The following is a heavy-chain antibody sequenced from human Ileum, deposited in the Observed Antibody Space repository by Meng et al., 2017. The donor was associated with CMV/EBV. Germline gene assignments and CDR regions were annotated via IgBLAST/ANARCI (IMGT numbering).Heavy chain of an antibody. CDR1: GFTFSSYG. CDR2: IRYDGSNK. CDR3: AKTTYQLLLLWDPPFDY. V-gene: IGHV3-30*02. J-gene: IGHJ4*02. Sequence: GESLKISCAASGFTFSSYGMHWVRQAPGKGLEWVAFIRYDGSNKYYADSVKGRFTISRDNSKNTLYLQMNSLRAEDTAVYYCAKTTYQLLLLWDPPFDYWGQGTRVTGAS. D-gene: IGHD2-2*01.